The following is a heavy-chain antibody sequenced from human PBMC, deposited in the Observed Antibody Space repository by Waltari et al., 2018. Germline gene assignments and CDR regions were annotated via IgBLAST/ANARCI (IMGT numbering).Heavy chain of an antibody. CDR3: ARDGGAHYYDSSGYYPFDY. CDR1: GGSISSSSYY. J-gene: IGHJ4*02. Sequence: QLQLQESGPGLVKPSETLSLTCTVSGGSISSSSYYWGWIRQPPGKGLEWIGSIYYSGSTYYTPALKSRVTISVDTSKNQFSLKLSSVTAADTAVYYCARDGGAHYYDSSGYYPFDYWGQGTLVTVSS. D-gene: IGHD3-22*01. V-gene: IGHV4-39*07. CDR2: IYYSGST.